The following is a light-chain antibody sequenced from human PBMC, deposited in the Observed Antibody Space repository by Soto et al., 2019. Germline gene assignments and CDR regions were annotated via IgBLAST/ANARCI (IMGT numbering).Light chain of an antibody. J-gene: IGLJ1*01. V-gene: IGLV2-18*02. Sequence: QSALTQPPSVSGSPGQSVTISCTGTSSDVGSYNRVSWYQQPPGTAPKLMIYEVTNRPSGVPDRFSGSKSGNTASLTFSGLQAEDEADYYCSSYKSSSTYVFGTGTKVTVL. CDR1: SSDVGSYNR. CDR2: EVT. CDR3: SSYKSSSTYV.